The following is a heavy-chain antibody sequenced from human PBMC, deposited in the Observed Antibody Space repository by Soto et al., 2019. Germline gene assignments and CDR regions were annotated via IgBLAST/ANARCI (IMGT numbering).Heavy chain of an antibody. CDR1: EFTFTSYW. V-gene: IGHV3-7*03. CDR2: IKQDGSEK. J-gene: IGHJ5*02. D-gene: IGHD4-17*01. CDR3: ARDTVTTFSRWFDP. Sequence: EVQLVESGGGLVQPGGSLRLSCAASEFTFTSYWMTWVRQAPGKGLEWVANIKQDGSEKYYVDSVKGRFTISRDNAKNSLYLQMNSLRAEDTAVYYCARDTVTTFSRWFDPWGQGTLVTVSS.